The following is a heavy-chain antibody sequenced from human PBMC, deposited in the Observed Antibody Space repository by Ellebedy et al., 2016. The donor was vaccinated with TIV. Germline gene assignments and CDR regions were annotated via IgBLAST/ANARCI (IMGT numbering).Heavy chain of an antibody. CDR2: LYPGDSET. D-gene: IGHD3-22*01. Sequence: GESLKISCQASGYSFTNYWIGWVRPTPGKGLEWMGFLYPGDSETIYSPSFQGQVSFSVDRSNNTAYLQCSSLKASDTAMYYCARTPTYFRDSGGFYGDWFDSWGQGAPVTVSS. CDR1: GYSFTNYW. CDR3: ARTPTYFRDSGGFYGDWFDS. J-gene: IGHJ5*01. V-gene: IGHV5-51*01.